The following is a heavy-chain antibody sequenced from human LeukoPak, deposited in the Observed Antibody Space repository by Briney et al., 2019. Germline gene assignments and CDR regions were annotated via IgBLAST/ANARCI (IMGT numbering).Heavy chain of an antibody. CDR1: GLTSSSYA. D-gene: IGHD3-10*01. CDR2: ISYDGSNK. J-gene: IGHJ4*02. V-gene: IGHV3-30-3*01. CDR3: ARDSGGQGYFDY. Sequence: GWSLGVACEATGLTSSSYAMHEVRQAPGKRLEWVAVISYDGSNKYYADSVKGRFTISRDNSKNTLYLQMNSLRAEDTAVYYCARDSGGQGYFDYWGQGTLVTVSS.